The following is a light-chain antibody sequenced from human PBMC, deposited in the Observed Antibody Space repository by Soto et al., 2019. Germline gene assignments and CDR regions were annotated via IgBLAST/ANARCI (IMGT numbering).Light chain of an antibody. Sequence: QSALTQPASVSGSPGQAITISCTGNSSDVVGYKHVSWYQHHPGKAPKLMIYEVSNRPAGVSNRFSGSKSGYAASLTISGLQAEDEADYYCNSQRSSGTRVFGTGSKRTVL. CDR1: SSDVVGYKH. CDR2: EVS. CDR3: NSQRSSGTRV. V-gene: IGLV2-14*01. J-gene: IGLJ1*01.